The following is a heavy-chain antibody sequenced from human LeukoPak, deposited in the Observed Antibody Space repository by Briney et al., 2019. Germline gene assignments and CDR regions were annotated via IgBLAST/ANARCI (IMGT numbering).Heavy chain of an antibody. CDR2: ISGSGDST. D-gene: IGHD6-13*01. CDR3: AKDHSSSWYTLWDY. V-gene: IGHV3-23*01. J-gene: IGHJ4*02. Sequence: GGSLRLSCAASGFTSSSYAMSWVRQAPGKGLEWVSAISGSGDSTYYADSVKGRFTISRDNSKNTLYLQMNSLRAEDTAVYYCAKDHSSSWYTLWDYWGQGTLVTVSS. CDR1: GFTSSSYA.